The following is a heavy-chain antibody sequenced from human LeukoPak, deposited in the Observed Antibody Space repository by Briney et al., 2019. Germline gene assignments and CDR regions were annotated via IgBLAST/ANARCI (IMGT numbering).Heavy chain of an antibody. D-gene: IGHD3-16*01. V-gene: IGHV3-74*01. CDR1: GFTFGSNW. CDR3: VRDLGGRSGH. J-gene: IGHJ4*02. Sequence: AGGSLRLSCAASGFTFGSNWMHWVRQAPGKGLVWVSRINEDGSTTNYADSVKGRFTISRDNAKNTLYLQMNSLRAEDTAVYYCVRDLGGRSGHWGQGTLVTVSS. CDR2: INEDGSTT.